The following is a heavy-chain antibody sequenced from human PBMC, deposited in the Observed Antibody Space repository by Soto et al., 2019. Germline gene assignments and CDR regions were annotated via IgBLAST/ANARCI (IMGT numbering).Heavy chain of an antibody. D-gene: IGHD4-17*01. CDR1: GGSISSYY. Sequence: SKTLSLTCTVSGGSISSYYWSWIRQPPGKGLEWIGYIYYSGSTNYNPSLKSRVTISVDTSKNQFSLKLSSVTAADTAVYYCARRHDYGDYIDYWGQGTLVTVSS. V-gene: IGHV4-59*01. CDR2: IYYSGST. CDR3: ARRHDYGDYIDY. J-gene: IGHJ4*02.